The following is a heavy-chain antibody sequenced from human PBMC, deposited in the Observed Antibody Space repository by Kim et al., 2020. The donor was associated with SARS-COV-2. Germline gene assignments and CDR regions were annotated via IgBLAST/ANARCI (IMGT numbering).Heavy chain of an antibody. V-gene: IGHV3-9*01. CDR1: GFTFDDYA. J-gene: IGHJ4*02. CDR2: ISWDNDDI. CDR3: AKDRVETFYFDDSGFDH. Sequence: GGSLRLSCAASGFTFDDYAMHWVRQVPGKGPEWVAGISWDNDDIAYADSVKGRFTVSRDNAKNSLYLQMNRLRPEDTAFYYCAKDRVETFYFDDSGFDHWGRGTLVTVST. D-gene: IGHD3-22*01.